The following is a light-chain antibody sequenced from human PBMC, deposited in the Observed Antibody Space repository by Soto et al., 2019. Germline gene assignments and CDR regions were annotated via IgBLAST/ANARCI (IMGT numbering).Light chain of an antibody. J-gene: IGKJ5*01. V-gene: IGKV1-39*01. CDR2: AAS. CDR3: QQSYTALSIT. CDR1: ENINSH. Sequence: DIQMTQSPSSLSASVGDIVTITCRASENINSHLNWYQQQPGKAPKLLIYAASSLQNGVPSRFRGGGSGTDFTLIITNLQPEDFATFYCQQSYTALSITFGQGTRVEIK.